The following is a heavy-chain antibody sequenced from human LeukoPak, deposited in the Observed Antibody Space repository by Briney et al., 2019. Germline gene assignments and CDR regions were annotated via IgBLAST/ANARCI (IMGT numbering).Heavy chain of an antibody. D-gene: IGHD6-13*01. CDR3: ARDRHSSSWYKGVDY. J-gene: IGHJ4*02. CDR2: IRYDGSNK. Sequence: GGSLRLSCAASGFTFSSYGMHWVRQAPGKGLEWVAFIRYDGSNKYYADSVKGRFTISRDNSKNTLYLQMNSLRAEDTAVYYCARDRHSSSWYKGVDYWGQGTLVTVSS. CDR1: GFTFSSYG. V-gene: IGHV3-30*02.